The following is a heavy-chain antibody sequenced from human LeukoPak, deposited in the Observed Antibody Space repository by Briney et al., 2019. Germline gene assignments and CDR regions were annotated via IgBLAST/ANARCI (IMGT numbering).Heavy chain of an antibody. Sequence: SETLSLTCAVYGGSLSGYYWSWIRQPPGKGLEWIGEINHSGSTNYDPSLKSRVTISVDTSKNQFSLKLSSVTAADTAVYYCARWQFILVDDSSGYYSHWGQGTLVTVSS. J-gene: IGHJ4*02. D-gene: IGHD3-22*01. V-gene: IGHV4-34*01. CDR1: GGSLSGYY. CDR2: INHSGST. CDR3: ARWQFILVDDSSGYYSH.